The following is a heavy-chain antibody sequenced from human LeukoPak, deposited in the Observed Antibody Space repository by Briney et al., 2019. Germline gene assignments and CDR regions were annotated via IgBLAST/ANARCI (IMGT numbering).Heavy chain of an antibody. V-gene: IGHV4-59*01. CDR3: ASGGYSYGRYNWFDP. D-gene: IGHD5-18*01. J-gene: IGHJ5*02. CDR1: GGSISSYY. CDR2: IYYSGST. Sequence: SETLSLTCTVSGGSISSYYWSWIRQPPGKGLEWIGYIYYSGSTNYNPSLKSRVTISVDTSKNQFSLKLSSVTAADTAVYYCASGGYSYGRYNWFDPWGQGTLVTVSS.